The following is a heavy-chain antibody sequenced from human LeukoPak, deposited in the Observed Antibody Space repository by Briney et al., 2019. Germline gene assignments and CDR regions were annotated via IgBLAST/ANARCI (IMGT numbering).Heavy chain of an antibody. Sequence: GGSLRLSCTASGFTFGDYAMSWVRQAPGKGLEWVGFIRSKAYGGTTEYAASVKGRFTISRDDSKGIAYLQMNSLKTEDTAVYYCTRELLWFGETNRDAFDIWGQGTMVTVSS. J-gene: IGHJ3*02. CDR3: TRELLWFGETNRDAFDI. D-gene: IGHD3-10*01. CDR1: GFTFGDYA. CDR2: IRSKAYGGTT. V-gene: IGHV3-49*04.